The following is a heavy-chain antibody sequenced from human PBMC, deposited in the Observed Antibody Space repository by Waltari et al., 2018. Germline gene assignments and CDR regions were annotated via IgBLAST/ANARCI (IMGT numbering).Heavy chain of an antibody. CDR3: ARSAAGAFDI. D-gene: IGHD6-13*01. CDR1: GGSISSGSYY. J-gene: IGHJ3*02. CDR2: IYTSGST. V-gene: IGHV4-61*02. Sequence: QVQLQESGPGLVKPSQTLSLTCTVSGGSISSGSYYWRWIRPPAGKGLEWIGRIYTSGSTNYNPSLKSRVTISVDTSKNQFSLKLSSVTAADTAVYYCARSAAGAFDIWGQGTMVTVSS.